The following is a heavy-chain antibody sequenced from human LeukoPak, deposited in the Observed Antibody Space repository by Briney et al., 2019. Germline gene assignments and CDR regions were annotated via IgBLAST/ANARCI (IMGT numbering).Heavy chain of an antibody. CDR1: GYTFTDSY. D-gene: IGHD3-10*01. V-gene: IGHV1-2*02. J-gene: IGHJ4*02. CDR3: VRSPIGASAY. CDR2: ISPNNGDT. Sequence: GASVKVSCKPSGYTFTDSYIHWVRQAPGVGLQWMGWISPNNGDTKYAEDFQDRVTMTRDTSINTAYMELTGLTPDDTAVYYCVRSPIGASAYWRRGTLVTVSS.